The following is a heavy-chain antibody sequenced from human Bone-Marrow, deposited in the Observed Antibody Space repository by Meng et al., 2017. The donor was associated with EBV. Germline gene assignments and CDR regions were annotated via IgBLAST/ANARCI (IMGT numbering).Heavy chain of an antibody. V-gene: IGHV1-3*01. CDR3: ATEPGYSSG. J-gene: IGHJ4*02. D-gene: IGHD6-19*01. CDR1: GYTFTNYA. Sequence: VQRVQSGAEVRKPGASVKVSCKASGYTFTNYAMHWVRQAPGQRLEWMGWINPGNGNTKYSQKFQGRASITRDISASIVYMELTSLRSEDTAVYYCATEPGYSSGWGQGTLVTVSS. CDR2: INPGNGNT.